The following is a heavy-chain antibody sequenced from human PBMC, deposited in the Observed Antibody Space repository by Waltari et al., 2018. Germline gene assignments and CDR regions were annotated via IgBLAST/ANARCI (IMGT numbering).Heavy chain of an antibody. J-gene: IGHJ6*03. CDR1: GGSISSYY. D-gene: IGHD6-13*01. CDR3: ARVAAAGYYYYYYMDV. Sequence: QVQLQESGPGLVKPSETLSLTCTVSGGSISSYYWSWTRQPAGKGLEWIGRIYTSGSTNYNPSLKSRVTMSVDTSKNQFSLKLSSVTAADTAVYYCARVAAAGYYYYYYMDVWGKGTTVTVSS. CDR2: IYTSGST. V-gene: IGHV4-4*07.